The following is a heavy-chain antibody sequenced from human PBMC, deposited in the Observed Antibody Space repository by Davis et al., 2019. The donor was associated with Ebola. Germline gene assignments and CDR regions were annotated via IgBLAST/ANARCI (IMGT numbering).Heavy chain of an antibody. J-gene: IGHJ6*03. CDR1: GFTFSSYG. Sequence: PGGSLRLSCAASGFTFSSYGMHWVRQAPGKGLEWVAVIWYDGSNKYYADSVKGRFTISRDNSKNTLYLQMNSLRAEDTAVYYCARDRGAAFSLPTYYYYYMDVWGKGTTVTVSS. CDR2: IWYDGSNK. D-gene: IGHD3-10*01. V-gene: IGHV3-33*01. CDR3: ARDRGAAFSLPTYYYYYMDV.